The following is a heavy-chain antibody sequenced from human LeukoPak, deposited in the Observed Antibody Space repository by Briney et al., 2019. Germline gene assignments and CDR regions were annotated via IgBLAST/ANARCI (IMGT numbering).Heavy chain of an antibody. CDR3: ARGRFHLDSSGYSSFYH. D-gene: IGHD3-22*01. Sequence: SVKVSCKASGGTFSSYAISWVRQAPGQGLEWMGRIIPILGIANYAQKFQSRVTITADKSTSTAYMELSSLRSEDTAVYYCARGRFHLDSSGYSSFYHWGHGTLVTVSS. CDR2: IIPILGIA. J-gene: IGHJ4*01. CDR1: GGTFSSYA. V-gene: IGHV1-69*04.